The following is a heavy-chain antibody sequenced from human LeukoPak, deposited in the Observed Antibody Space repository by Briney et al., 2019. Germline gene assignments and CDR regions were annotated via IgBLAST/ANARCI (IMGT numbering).Heavy chain of an antibody. CDR1: GGTFSSYA. D-gene: IGHD6-19*01. Sequence: GSSVKVSCKASGGTFSSYAISWVRQAPGQGLEWMGRIIPILGIANYAQKFQGRVTITADKSTSTAYMELSSLRSEDTAVYYCARQYSSGWYVGYWGQGTLVTVSS. CDR3: ARQYSSGWYVGY. J-gene: IGHJ4*02. V-gene: IGHV1-69*04. CDR2: IIPILGIA.